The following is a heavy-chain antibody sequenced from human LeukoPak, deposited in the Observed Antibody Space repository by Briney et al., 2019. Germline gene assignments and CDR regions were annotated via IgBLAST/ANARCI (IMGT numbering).Heavy chain of an antibody. V-gene: IGHV4-34*01. CDR1: GGSFSGYY. CDR3: SRESGPFCPFGY. Sequence: SETLSLTCAVYGGSFSGYYWSWIRQPPGKGLEWIGEINHSGSTNYNPSLKSRVTISVDTSKNQFSLKLSSVTAADTATYFCSRESGPFCPFGYWGQGALVIVSS. CDR2: INHSGST. J-gene: IGHJ4*02. D-gene: IGHD1-26*01.